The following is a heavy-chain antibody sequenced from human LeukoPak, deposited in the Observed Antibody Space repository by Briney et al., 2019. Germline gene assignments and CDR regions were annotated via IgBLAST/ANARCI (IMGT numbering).Heavy chain of an antibody. V-gene: IGHV4-30-4*01. D-gene: IGHD3-22*01. J-gene: IGHJ5*02. Sequence: PSETLSLTCTVSGGSISSGDYYWSWIRQPPGKGLEWIGYIYYSGSTYYNPSLKSRVTISVDTSKNQFSLKLSSVTAADTAVYYCARGGVVVPFDPWGQGTLVTVSS. CDR1: GGSISSGDYY. CDR2: IYYSGST. CDR3: ARGGVVVPFDP.